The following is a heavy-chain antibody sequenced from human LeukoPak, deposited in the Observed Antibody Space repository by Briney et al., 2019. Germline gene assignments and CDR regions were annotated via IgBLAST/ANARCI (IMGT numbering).Heavy chain of an antibody. Sequence: SETLSLTCTVSGGSISSSSYYWGWIRQPPGKGLEWIGSIYYRGSTYYNPSLKSRVTISVDTSKNQFSLKLSSVTAADTAVYYCARRYYYDSSGYFRHNWFDPWGQGTLVTVSS. CDR2: IYYRGST. CDR3: ARRYYYDSSGYFRHNWFDP. D-gene: IGHD3-22*01. V-gene: IGHV4-39*01. J-gene: IGHJ5*02. CDR1: GGSISSSSYY.